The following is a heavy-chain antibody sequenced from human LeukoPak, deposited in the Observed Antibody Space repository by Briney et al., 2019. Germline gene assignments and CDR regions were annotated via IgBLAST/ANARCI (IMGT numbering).Heavy chain of an antibody. J-gene: IGHJ5*02. CDR2: INAGNGNT. D-gene: IGHD6-19*01. V-gene: IGHV1-3*01. CDR3: AGGLAVALTWFER. Sequence: ASVKVSCKASGYTFTSYAMHWVRQAPGQRLEWIGWINAGNGNTKYSQKFQGRVTITRDTSASTAYMELSSLRSEDTAVYYCAGGLAVALTWFERWGQATPVIVSS. CDR1: GYTFTSYA.